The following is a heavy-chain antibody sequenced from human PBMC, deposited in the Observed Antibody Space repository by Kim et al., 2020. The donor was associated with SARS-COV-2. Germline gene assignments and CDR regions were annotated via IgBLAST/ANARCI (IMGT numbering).Heavy chain of an antibody. Sequence: GGSMRLSCAASGFTFSSYSMNWVRQAPGKGLEWVSYISSSSSTIYYADSVKGRFTISRDNAKNSLYLQMNSLRDEDTAVYYCASPLPGYSSGWYPPGVWGQGTTVTVSS. J-gene: IGHJ6*02. CDR3: ASPLPGYSSGWYPPGV. D-gene: IGHD6-19*01. V-gene: IGHV3-48*02. CDR1: GFTFSSYS. CDR2: ISSSSSTI.